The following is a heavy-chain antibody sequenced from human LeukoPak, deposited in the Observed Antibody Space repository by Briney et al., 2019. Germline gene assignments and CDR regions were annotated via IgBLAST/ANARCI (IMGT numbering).Heavy chain of an antibody. V-gene: IGHV4-4*02. Sequence: PSGTLSLTCIVSGGSISSGYWWSWVRQPPGKGLEWIGEVFNSGSTNYNPSLKSRVTISIDNSQNHSSLKMNSVTTADTAVYYCARNAYYSADYWGLGTLVTVSS. J-gene: IGHJ4*02. CDR1: GGSISSGYW. CDR2: VFNSGST. CDR3: ARNAYYSADY. D-gene: IGHD2/OR15-2a*01.